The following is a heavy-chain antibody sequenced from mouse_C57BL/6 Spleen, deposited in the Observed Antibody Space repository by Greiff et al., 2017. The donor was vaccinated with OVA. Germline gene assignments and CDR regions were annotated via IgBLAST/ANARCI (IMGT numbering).Heavy chain of an antibody. V-gene: IGHV1-22*01. Sequence: VQLQQSGPELVKPGASVKMSCKASGYTFTDYNMHWVKQSHGKSLEWIGYINPNNGGTSYNQKFKGKATLTVNKSSSTAYMELRSLTSEDSAVYYCARSGKIAGGYFDYWGQGTTLTVSS. D-gene: IGHD3-2*02. CDR2: INPNNGGT. J-gene: IGHJ2*01. CDR1: GYTFTDYN. CDR3: ARSGKIAGGYFDY.